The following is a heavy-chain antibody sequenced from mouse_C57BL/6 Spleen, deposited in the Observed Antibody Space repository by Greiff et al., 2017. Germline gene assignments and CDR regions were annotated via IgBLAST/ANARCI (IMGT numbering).Heavy chain of an antibody. V-gene: IGHV5-15*01. J-gene: IGHJ1*03. CDR2: ISNLAYSI. Sequence: EVQGVESGGGLVQPGGSLKLSCAASGFTFSDYGMAWVRQAPRKGPEWVAFISNLAYSIYYADTVTGRFTISRENAKNTLYLEMSSLRSEDTAMYYCARGTGRYFDVWGTGTTVTVSS. CDR3: ARGTGRYFDV. D-gene: IGHD4-1*01. CDR1: GFTFSDYG.